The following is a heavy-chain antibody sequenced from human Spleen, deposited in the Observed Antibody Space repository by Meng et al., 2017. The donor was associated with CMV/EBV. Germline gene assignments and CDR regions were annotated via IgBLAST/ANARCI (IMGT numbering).Heavy chain of an antibody. CDR3: ARDLDRCGGDCFSPSYRFDP. J-gene: IGHJ5*02. V-gene: IGHV4-61*01. Sequence: SANYYWTWIRQPPGKRLEWIGYVYYTGTTNYTPSLSSRVTISLDTSKNQFSLKLSSVTAADTAIYYCARDLDRCGGDCFSPSYRFDPWGQGTLVTVSS. CDR1: SANYY. CDR2: VYYTGTT. D-gene: IGHD2-21*01.